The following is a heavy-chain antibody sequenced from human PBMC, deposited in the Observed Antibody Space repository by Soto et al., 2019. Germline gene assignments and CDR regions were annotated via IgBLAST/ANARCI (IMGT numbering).Heavy chain of an antibody. J-gene: IGHJ6*04. D-gene: IGHD3-9*01. CDR1: GYTFTSYG. CDR2: ISAYNGNT. Sequence: ASVKVSCKASGYTFTSYGISWVRQAPGQGLEWMGWISAYNGNTNYAQKLQGRVTMTTDTSTSTASMELRSLRSDDTAVYYCARKGFGTPRRYYDILTGYFGEAHYYYGMDVWGKGTTVTVAS. CDR3: ARKGFGTPRRYYDILTGYFGEAHYYYGMDV. V-gene: IGHV1-18*01.